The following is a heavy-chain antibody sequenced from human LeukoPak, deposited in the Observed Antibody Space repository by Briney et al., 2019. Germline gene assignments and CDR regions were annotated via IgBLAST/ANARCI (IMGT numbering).Heavy chain of an antibody. V-gene: IGHV1-8*01. Sequence: ASVKVSCKASGCTFTSYDINWVRQATGQGLEWMGWMNPNSGNTGYAQKFQGRVTMTRNTSISTAYMELSSLRSEDTAVYYCANRITIFGVVIYDYWGQGTLVTVSS. CDR1: GCTFTSYD. CDR3: ANRITIFGVVIYDY. CDR2: MNPNSGNT. J-gene: IGHJ4*02. D-gene: IGHD3-3*01.